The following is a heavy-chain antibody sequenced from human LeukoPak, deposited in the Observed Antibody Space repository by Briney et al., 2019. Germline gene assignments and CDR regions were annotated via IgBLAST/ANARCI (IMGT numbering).Heavy chain of an antibody. D-gene: IGHD3-10*01. CDR3: AKAASMVRGAPLIDY. CDR1: GFTFSSYA. Sequence: GGSLRLSCAASGFTFSSYAMSWVRQAPGKGLEWVSAISGSGGSTYYAESVKGRFTISRDNSKNTLYLQMNSLRAEDTAVYYCAKAASMVRGAPLIDYWGQGTLVTVSS. V-gene: IGHV3-23*01. J-gene: IGHJ4*02. CDR2: ISGSGGST.